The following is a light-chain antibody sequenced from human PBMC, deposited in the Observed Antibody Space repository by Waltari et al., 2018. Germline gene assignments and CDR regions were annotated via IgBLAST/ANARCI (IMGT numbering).Light chain of an antibody. J-gene: IGKJ2*01. CDR2: NAS. V-gene: IGKV1-33*01. Sequence: DIQMTQSPSSLSASVGDRVTITCQASQDINIYLNWYQQKPGKAPKFLIYNASKLETGVPSRFSGSGSRTDFSFTISSLHPEDIATYYCQQYAALPVTFGQGTKLEI. CDR1: QDINIY. CDR3: QQYAALPVT.